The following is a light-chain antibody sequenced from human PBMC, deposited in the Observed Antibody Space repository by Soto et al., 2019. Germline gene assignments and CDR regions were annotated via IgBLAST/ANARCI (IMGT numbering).Light chain of an antibody. J-gene: IGKJ1*01. Sequence: IQMTQSPSSLSASVGDRVTITCRASQTITSYLNWYQQRPGKAPNLLIYAASSLQSGVPSRFSGSGSGTDFTLTISSLQREDFATYFCQGTSNAPWTFGQGTKVDIK. CDR1: QTITSY. V-gene: IGKV1-39*01. CDR2: AAS. CDR3: QGTSNAPWT.